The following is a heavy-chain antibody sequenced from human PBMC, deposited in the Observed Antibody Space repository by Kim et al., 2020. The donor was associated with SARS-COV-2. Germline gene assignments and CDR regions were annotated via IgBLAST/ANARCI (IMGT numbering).Heavy chain of an antibody. Sequence: GGSLRLSCAASGFTVSSNYMSWVRQAPGKGREWVSVNYSGGRKDNEDSVKGRFTISRHKAKNTLYLQMNSLRAEDTAVYYCASAYCSGGSCYRPYYYYYGMDVWGSGTTVTVTS. V-gene: IGHV3-53*04. CDR3: ASAYCSGGSCYRPYYYYYGMDV. D-gene: IGHD2-15*01. CDR2: NYSGGRK. J-gene: IGHJ6*01. CDR1: GFTVSSNY.